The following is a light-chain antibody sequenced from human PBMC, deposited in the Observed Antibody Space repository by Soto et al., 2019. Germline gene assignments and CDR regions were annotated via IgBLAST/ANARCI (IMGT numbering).Light chain of an antibody. CDR1: QSVSDN. CDR3: QQYGSSPRT. Sequence: EIVMTQSPATLSVSPGDSATLSCRASQSVSDNLAWYQQKPGQAPRLLIYGASSRATGIPDRFSGSGSGTDFTLTISRLGPEDFAVYYCQQYGSSPRTFGQGTKVDIK. V-gene: IGKV3-20*01. J-gene: IGKJ1*01. CDR2: GAS.